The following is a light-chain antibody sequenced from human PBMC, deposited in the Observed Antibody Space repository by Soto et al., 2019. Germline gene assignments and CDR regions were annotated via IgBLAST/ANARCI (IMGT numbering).Light chain of an antibody. Sequence: QSVLTQPPSVSAAPGQRVTISCSGSASNVGTHFVSWYQQSPGAAPKLLIYDNDERPSEIPDRFSGSKSDTSATLTITGLPTGDEADYYCGTWDSGLTAGVFGGGTKVTVL. J-gene: IGLJ2*01. V-gene: IGLV1-51*01. CDR3: GTWDSGLTAGV. CDR2: DND. CDR1: ASNVGTHF.